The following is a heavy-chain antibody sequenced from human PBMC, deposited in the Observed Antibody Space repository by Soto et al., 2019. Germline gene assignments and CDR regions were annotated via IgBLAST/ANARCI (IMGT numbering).Heavy chain of an antibody. Sequence: EVQLVESGGGLVKPGGSLRLSCVASGFAFSTYSMNWVRQAPGKGLEWLSSISTTSNFIYYADSVRGRFTISRDNAKNSLFLQMNSLRAEDTAVYSSARDRCSGGSCYSVDSWGQGTLVTVSS. CDR2: ISTTSNFI. V-gene: IGHV3-21*01. D-gene: IGHD2-15*01. J-gene: IGHJ4*02. CDR1: GFAFSTYS. CDR3: ARDRCSGGSCYSVDS.